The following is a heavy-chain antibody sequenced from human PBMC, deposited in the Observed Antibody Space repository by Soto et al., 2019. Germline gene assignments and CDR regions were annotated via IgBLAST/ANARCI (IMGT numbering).Heavy chain of an antibody. CDR3: ARDHLSGDYASTDWYFDL. Sequence: QVQLVQSGAEVKKPGSSVKVSCKASGGTFSSYTISWVRQAPGQGLEWMGRIIPILCIANYAQKFQGRVTITADKSTSTAYMELSSLRSEDTAVYYCARDHLSGDYASTDWYFDLWGRGTLVTVSS. J-gene: IGHJ2*01. CDR1: GGTFSSYT. V-gene: IGHV1-69*02. CDR2: IIPILCIA. D-gene: IGHD4-17*01.